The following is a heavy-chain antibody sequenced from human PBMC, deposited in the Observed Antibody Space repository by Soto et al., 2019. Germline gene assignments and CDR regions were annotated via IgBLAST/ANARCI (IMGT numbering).Heavy chain of an antibody. CDR3: AREVDYGDYAVDFDY. D-gene: IGHD4-17*01. Sequence: GGSLRLSCAASGFTFSSYSMNWVRQAPGKGLEWVSYISSSSSTIYYADSVKGRFTISRDNAKNSLYLQMNSLRAEDTAVYYCAREVDYGDYAVDFDYWGQGTLVTVSS. CDR1: GFTFSSYS. V-gene: IGHV3-48*01. CDR2: ISSSSSTI. J-gene: IGHJ4*02.